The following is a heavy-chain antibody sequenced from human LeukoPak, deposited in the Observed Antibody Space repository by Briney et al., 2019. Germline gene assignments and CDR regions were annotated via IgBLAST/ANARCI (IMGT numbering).Heavy chain of an antibody. Sequence: LAGGSLRLSCAASGFTFSSYAMSWVRQAPGKGLEWVSAISGSGGSTYYADSVKGRFTISRDNSKNTLYLQMNSLRAEDTAVYYCAKDQAGYQLPPYYGMDVWGQGTTVTVSS. D-gene: IGHD2-2*01. CDR3: AKDQAGYQLPPYYGMDV. J-gene: IGHJ6*02. CDR2: ISGSGGST. V-gene: IGHV3-23*01. CDR1: GFTFSSYA.